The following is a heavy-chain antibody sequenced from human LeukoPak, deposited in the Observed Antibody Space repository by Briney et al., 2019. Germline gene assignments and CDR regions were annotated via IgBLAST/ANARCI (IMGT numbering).Heavy chain of an antibody. CDR2: VYYSGPT. CDR3: ARWSSDWENNYFDP. CDR1: GGSISSSSNY. Sequence: SETLSLTCTVSGGSISSSSNYWGWIRQSPGKGLEWIGSVYYSGPTYYNPSLKSRATISIDTSNNRFSLRLTSATAADTAVYYCARWSSDWENNYFDPWGQGILVTVSS. D-gene: IGHD6-19*01. J-gene: IGHJ5*02. V-gene: IGHV4-39*07.